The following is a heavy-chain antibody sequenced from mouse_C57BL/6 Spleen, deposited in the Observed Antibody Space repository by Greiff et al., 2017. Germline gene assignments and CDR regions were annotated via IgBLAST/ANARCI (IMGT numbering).Heavy chain of an antibody. CDR2: IYPGDGDT. J-gene: IGHJ2*01. V-gene: IGHV1-82*01. Sequence: VQLQQSGPELVKPGASVKISCKASGYAFSSSWMNWVKQRPGKGLEWIGRIYPGDGDTNYNGKFKGKATLTADKSSSTAYMHLSSLTSEDSAVYFCARLMYYFDYWGQGTTLTVSS. CDR1: GYAFSSSW. CDR3: ARLMYYFDY. D-gene: IGHD2-3*01.